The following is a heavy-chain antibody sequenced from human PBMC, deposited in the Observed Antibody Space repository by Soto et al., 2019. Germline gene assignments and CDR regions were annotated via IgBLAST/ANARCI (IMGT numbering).Heavy chain of an antibody. Sequence: ASVKVSCKTSGYTFTNYAINWVRQAPGQGLQWMGWISAYSGDTKYAQRFQDRLTVTTDPSTTTAYMELRSLRSDDTAVYYCAREGREFSIFGETIDVCGQGTTVTVYS. CDR2: ISAYSGDT. D-gene: IGHD3-3*01. V-gene: IGHV1-18*01. J-gene: IGHJ6*02. CDR1: GYTFTNYA. CDR3: AREGREFSIFGETIDV.